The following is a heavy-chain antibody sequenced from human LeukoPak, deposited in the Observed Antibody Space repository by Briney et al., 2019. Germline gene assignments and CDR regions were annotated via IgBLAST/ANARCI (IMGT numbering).Heavy chain of an antibody. D-gene: IGHD3-3*01. J-gene: IGHJ4*02. CDR1: GYTFTSYD. Sequence: GASLKVSCKASGYTFTSYDINWVRQATGHGLEWMGWMNPNSGNTGYAQKFQGRVTMTRNTSISTAYMELSSLRSEDTAVYYCARVRQGAARYDFWSGYYGPFDYWGQRTLVTVSS. V-gene: IGHV1-8*01. CDR3: ARVRQGAARYDFWSGYYGPFDY. CDR2: MNPNSGNT.